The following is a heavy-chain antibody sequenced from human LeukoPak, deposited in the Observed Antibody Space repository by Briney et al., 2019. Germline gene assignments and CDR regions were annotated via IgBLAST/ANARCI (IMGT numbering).Heavy chain of an antibody. V-gene: IGHV3-74*01. CDR3: GRGGVPAALDY. J-gene: IGHJ4*02. CDR1: GFTLSNYW. Sequence: GGTLRLSCAASGFTLSNYWMHWVRQAPGKGLVWVSHINGDGSTTNYADSVKGRFTIARDNAKNTLYLQMNSLRDEDAAVYYCGRGGVPAALDYWGQGTLVTVSS. D-gene: IGHD2-2*01. CDR2: INGDGSTT.